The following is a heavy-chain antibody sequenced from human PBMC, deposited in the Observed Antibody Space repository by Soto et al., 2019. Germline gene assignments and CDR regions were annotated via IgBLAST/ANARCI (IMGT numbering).Heavy chain of an antibody. Sequence: EVQLVESGGGLVQPGGSLKLSCAASGFTFSGSAMHWVRQASRKGLEWVGRIRSKANSYATAYAASVKGRFTISRDDSKDTAYLQMNSLKTEDTAVYYCTRGTYYYDSSGYYAGSHYYGMDVWGQGTTVTVSS. CDR1: GFTFSGSA. J-gene: IGHJ6*02. CDR3: TRGTYYYDSSGYYAGSHYYGMDV. D-gene: IGHD3-22*01. V-gene: IGHV3-73*02. CDR2: IRSKANSYAT.